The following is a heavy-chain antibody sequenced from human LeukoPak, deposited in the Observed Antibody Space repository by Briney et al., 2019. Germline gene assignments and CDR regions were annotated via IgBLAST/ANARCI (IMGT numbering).Heavy chain of an antibody. CDR3: ARVNFTYYDILTVFDY. V-gene: IGHV4-4*07. Sequence: SETLSLTCTVSGGSISSYYWSWIRQPAGKGLEWIGRIYTSGSTNYNPSLKSRVTMSVDTSKNQFSLKLSSVTAADTAVYYCARVNFTYYDILTVFDYWGQGTLVTVSS. CDR1: GGSISSYY. J-gene: IGHJ4*02. CDR2: IYTSGST. D-gene: IGHD3-9*01.